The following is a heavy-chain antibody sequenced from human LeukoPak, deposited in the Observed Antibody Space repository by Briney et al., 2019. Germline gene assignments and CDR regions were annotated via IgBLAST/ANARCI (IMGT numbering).Heavy chain of an antibody. J-gene: IGHJ4*02. Sequence: SETLSLTCTVSGGSISSYYWSWIRQPPGKGLEWIGYIYYSGNTNYSPSLKSRVTISVDTSKNQFSLKLSSVTAADTAVYYCARLQNSPYPYSGYDYSFDYWGQGTQVTVSS. V-gene: IGHV4-59*01. CDR3: ARLQNSPYPYSGYDYSFDY. CDR1: GGSISSYY. CDR2: IYYSGNT. D-gene: IGHD5-12*01.